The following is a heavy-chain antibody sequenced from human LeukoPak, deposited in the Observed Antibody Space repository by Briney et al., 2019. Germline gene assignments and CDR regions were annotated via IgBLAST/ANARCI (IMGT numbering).Heavy chain of an antibody. CDR2: ISSSSGST. D-gene: IGHD1-26*01. CDR1: GFTFRNYA. V-gene: IGHV3-23*01. CDR3: AKDLAGSRSDDAFDI. Sequence: GGSLRLSCAASGFTFRNYAVSWVRQGPGKGLEWVSGISSSSGSTYYADSVKGRFTISRDNSKNTLYLQMNSLRAEDTAVYYCAKDLAGSRSDDAFDIWGQGTMVTVSS. J-gene: IGHJ3*02.